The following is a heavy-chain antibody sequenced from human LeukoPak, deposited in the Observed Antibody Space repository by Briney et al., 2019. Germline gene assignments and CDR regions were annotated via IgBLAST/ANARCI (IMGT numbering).Heavy chain of an antibody. Sequence: GASVKVSCKASGGTFSSYAISWVRQAPGQGLEWMGGIIPIFGTANYAQKFQGRVTMTRDMSTSTVYMELSSLRSEDTAVYYCARVPDGYNEDYFDYWGQGTLVTVSS. D-gene: IGHD5-24*01. V-gene: IGHV1-69*05. CDR1: GGTFSSYA. J-gene: IGHJ4*02. CDR3: ARVPDGYNEDYFDY. CDR2: IIPIFGTA.